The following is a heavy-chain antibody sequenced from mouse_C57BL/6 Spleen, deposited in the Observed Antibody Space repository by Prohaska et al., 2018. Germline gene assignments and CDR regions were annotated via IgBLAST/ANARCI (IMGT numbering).Heavy chain of an antibody. CDR2: IYLGSGST. Sequence: TFTSYWKTWVKPSPVQCSDFFGDIYLGSGSTNYNEKFKSRATLTVDTSSSTAYMQLSSLTSEDSAIYYCASPHYYGSRYDYWGQGTTLTVSS. D-gene: IGHD1-1*01. CDR1: TFTSYW. CDR3: ASPHYYGSRYDY. V-gene: IGHV1-55*01. J-gene: IGHJ2*01.